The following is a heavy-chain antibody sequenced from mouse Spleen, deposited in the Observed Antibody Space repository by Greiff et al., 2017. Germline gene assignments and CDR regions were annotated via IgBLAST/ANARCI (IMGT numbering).Heavy chain of an antibody. D-gene: IGHD1-1*01. J-gene: IGHJ2*01. CDR2: ISDGGSYT. Sequence: DVKLVESGGGLVKPGGSLKLSCAASGFTFSSYAMSWVRQTPEKRLEWVATISDGGSYTYYPDNVKGRFTISRDNAKNNLYLQMSHLKSEDTAMYYCARDYYYGSSFDYWGQGTTLTVSS. V-gene: IGHV5-4*01. CDR1: GFTFSSYA. CDR3: ARDYYYGSSFDY.